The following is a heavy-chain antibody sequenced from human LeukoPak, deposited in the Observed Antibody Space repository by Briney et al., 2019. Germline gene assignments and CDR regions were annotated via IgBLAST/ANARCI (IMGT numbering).Heavy chain of an antibody. Sequence: GASVKVSCKATGYIFSGYYIHWVRQAPGQGLEWMGCINLHSGGTESVQKFEGRVTMTRDMSINTAYMELSRLGSDDTAVYYCANDLGRDGNNLDGFHIWGQGTLVTVSS. CDR1: GYIFSGYY. D-gene: IGHD5-24*01. CDR2: INLHSGGT. J-gene: IGHJ3*02. V-gene: IGHV1-2*02. CDR3: ANDLGRDGNNLDGFHI.